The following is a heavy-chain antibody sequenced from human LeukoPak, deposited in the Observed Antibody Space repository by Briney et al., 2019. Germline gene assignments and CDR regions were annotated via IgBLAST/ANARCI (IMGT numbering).Heavy chain of an antibody. V-gene: IGHV1-46*01. Sequence: GASVKVSCKASGYTFTSYYMHGVRQAPGQGLEWRGIINPSGGSTSYAQKFQGRVTMTRDTSTSTVYMELSSLRSEDTAVYYCARSPSWPHSGGWFDPWGQGTLVTVSS. CDR1: GYTFTSYY. CDR2: INPSGGST. J-gene: IGHJ5*02. D-gene: IGHD3-16*01. CDR3: ARSPSWPHSGGWFDP.